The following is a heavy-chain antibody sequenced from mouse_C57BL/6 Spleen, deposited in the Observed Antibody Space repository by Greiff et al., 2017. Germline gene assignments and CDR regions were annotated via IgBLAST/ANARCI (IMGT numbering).Heavy chain of an antibody. Sequence: QVQLQQPGAELVKPGASVKMSCKASGYTFTSYWITWVKQRPGQGLEWIGDIYPGSGSTNYNEKFKSKATLTVDTSSSTAYMQLSSLTSEDSAVYYCARAGDYDVGDYAMDYWGQGTSVTVSS. CDR2: IYPGSGST. CDR3: ARAGDYDVGDYAMDY. D-gene: IGHD2-4*01. CDR1: GYTFTSYW. V-gene: IGHV1-55*01. J-gene: IGHJ4*01.